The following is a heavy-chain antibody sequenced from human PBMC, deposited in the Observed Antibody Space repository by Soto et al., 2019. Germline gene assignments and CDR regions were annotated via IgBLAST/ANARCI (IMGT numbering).Heavy chain of an antibody. Sequence: PLRLSCAVSGFTVSNNYMSWVRQAPGKGLEGVSVIYSGGNTAYGDSVKGRFTISRDNSKNTLYLQMDSLRAEDTAIYYCAKDGHGVPVTIALGKPPMGVWGQWTRVTVSS. CDR1: GFTVSNNY. CDR3: AKDGHGVPVTIALGKPPMGV. CDR2: IYSGGNT. D-gene: IGHD4-17*01. J-gene: IGHJ6*02. V-gene: IGHV3-53*01.